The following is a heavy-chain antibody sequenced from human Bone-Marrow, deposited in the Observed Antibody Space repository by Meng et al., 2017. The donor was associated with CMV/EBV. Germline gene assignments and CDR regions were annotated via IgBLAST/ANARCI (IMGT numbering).Heavy chain of an antibody. CDR3: ARVAAAGRGMDV. V-gene: IGHV3-7*04. CDR1: GFTFSSHW. CDR2: INQVGSQK. D-gene: IGHD6-13*01. Sequence: GESLKISCAASGFTFSSHWMTWVRQAPGKGLEWVANINQVGSQKNYVDSVKGRFTISRDNAKNSLFLQMNSLRAEDTAVYYCARVAAAGRGMDVWGQGTTVTVSS. J-gene: IGHJ6*02.